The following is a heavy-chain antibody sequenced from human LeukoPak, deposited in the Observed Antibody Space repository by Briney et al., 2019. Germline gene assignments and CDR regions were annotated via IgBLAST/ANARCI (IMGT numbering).Heavy chain of an antibody. CDR2: IYWDDDK. CDR3: AHRRGDIVVVPAAYNWFDP. V-gene: IGHV2-5*02. CDR1: GFSLSTSGVG. Sequence: SGPTLVNPPQTLTLTCTFSGFSLSTSGVGVGWIRQPPGKALEWLALIYWDDDKRYSPSLKSRLTITKDTSKNQVVLTMTNMDPVDTATYYCAHRRGDIVVVPAAYNWFDPWGQGTLVTVSS. J-gene: IGHJ5*02. D-gene: IGHD2-2*01.